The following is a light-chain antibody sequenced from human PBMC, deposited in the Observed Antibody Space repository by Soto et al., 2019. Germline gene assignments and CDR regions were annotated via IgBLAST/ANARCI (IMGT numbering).Light chain of an antibody. CDR3: CSYLGSSTV. CDR2: EVT. CDR1: SSDVGAYNF. J-gene: IGLJ7*01. V-gene: IGLV2-14*01. Sequence: QSALTQPASVSGSPGQSITISCTGTSSDVGAYNFVSWYQQHSGKAPKLMIYEVTNRPSGVSIRFSGSKSGDTASLTISGLQSEDEAAYYCCSYLGSSTVFGGGTQLTVL.